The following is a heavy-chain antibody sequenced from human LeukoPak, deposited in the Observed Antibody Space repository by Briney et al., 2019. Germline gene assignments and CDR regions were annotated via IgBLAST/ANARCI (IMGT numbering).Heavy chain of an antibody. Sequence: GGSLRLSCAASGFTFSSYAMSWVRQAPGKGLEWVSYISSSSRATYYADSVKGRFTISRDNAKNSLYLQMNSLTDEDTAVYYCAAYSNYAYSFDPWGQGTLVTVSS. CDR3: AAYSNYAYSFDP. CDR1: GFTFSSYA. D-gene: IGHD4-11*01. CDR2: ISSSSRAT. J-gene: IGHJ5*02. V-gene: IGHV3-48*02.